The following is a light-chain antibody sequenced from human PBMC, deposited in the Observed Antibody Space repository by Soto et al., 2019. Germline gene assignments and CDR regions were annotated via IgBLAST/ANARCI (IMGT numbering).Light chain of an antibody. CDR1: RTITKF. CDR2: SSS. Sequence: DIQMTQSPSSLSASVGDRVTITCRASRTITKFLNWYHQKPGKAPNLLIYSSSNLESGVPTRFSGTGSGTDFALTISSLQPEDFATYYCHQSFGSPFTFGQGTRVDIK. V-gene: IGKV1-39*01. J-gene: IGKJ5*01. CDR3: HQSFGSPFT.